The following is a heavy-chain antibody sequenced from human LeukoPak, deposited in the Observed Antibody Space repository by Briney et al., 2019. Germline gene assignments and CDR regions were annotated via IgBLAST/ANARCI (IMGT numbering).Heavy chain of an antibody. Sequence: ETLSLTCAVYGGSFSGYYWSWIRQPPGKGREWIGDINHSARTNYNPSLNSRLSISVDPSKHQFSLKLSSVPAADTAVYYCARGLSGCYSVFYFDYWGQGTLVTVSS. J-gene: IGHJ4*02. CDR3: ARGLSGCYSVFYFDY. V-gene: IGHV4-34*01. D-gene: IGHD6-19*01. CDR2: INHSART. CDR1: GGSFSGYY.